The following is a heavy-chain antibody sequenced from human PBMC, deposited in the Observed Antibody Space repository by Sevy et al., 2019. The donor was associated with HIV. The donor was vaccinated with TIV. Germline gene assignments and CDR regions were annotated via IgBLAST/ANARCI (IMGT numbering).Heavy chain of an antibody. J-gene: IGHJ4*02. Sequence: GGSLRLSCAASGFTFSSYAMSWVRQAPGKGLEWVSAISGSGGSTYYADSVKGRFTISRDNAKNSLYLQMNSLRAEDTALYYCAKDSSLYYYGSGSYETGFDYWGQGTLVTVSS. D-gene: IGHD3-10*01. CDR3: AKDSSLYYYGSGSYETGFDY. CDR2: ISGSGGST. V-gene: IGHV3-23*01. CDR1: GFTFSSYA.